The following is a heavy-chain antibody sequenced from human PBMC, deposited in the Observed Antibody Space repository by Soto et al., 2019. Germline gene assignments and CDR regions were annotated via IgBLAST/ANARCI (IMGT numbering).Heavy chain of an antibody. CDR1: GFTFSNAW. Sequence: EVQLVESGGGLVKPGGSLRLSCAASGFTFSNAWMSWVRQAPGKGLEWVAGIKSKIDGGTMDHAAPLKGRFTISRDDSKNTLYLQMDSLETEDTAVYYCTTYDYIWGSDRDRWAYWGQGVLVTVSS. V-gene: IGHV3-15*01. D-gene: IGHD3-16*02. CDR3: TTYDYIWGSDRDRWAY. CDR2: IKSKIDGGTM. J-gene: IGHJ4*02.